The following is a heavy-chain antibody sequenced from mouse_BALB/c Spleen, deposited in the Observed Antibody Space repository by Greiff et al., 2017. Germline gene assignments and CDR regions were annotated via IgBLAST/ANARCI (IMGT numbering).Heavy chain of an antibody. J-gene: IGHJ3*01. CDR3: ARNYDYDPAWFAY. V-gene: IGHV1S127*01. Sequence: QVHVKQSGPQLVRPGASVKISCKASGYSFTSYWMHWVKQRPGQGLEWIGMIDPSDSETRLNQKFKDKATLTVDKSSSTAYMQLSSPTSEDSAVYYCARNYDYDPAWFAYWGQGTLVTVSA. CDR1: GYSFTSYW. D-gene: IGHD2-4*01. CDR2: IDPSDSET.